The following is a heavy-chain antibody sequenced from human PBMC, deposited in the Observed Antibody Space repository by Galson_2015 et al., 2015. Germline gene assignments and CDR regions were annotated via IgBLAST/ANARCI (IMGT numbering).Heavy chain of an antibody. CDR1: GFTFSDYY. CDR2: ISSSGSTI. V-gene: IGHV3-11*01. Sequence: SLRLSCAASGFTFSDYYMSWIRQAPGKGLEWVSYISSSGSTIYYADSVKGRFTISRDNAKNSLYLQMNSLRAEDTAVYYCARDNYDLWSGYQMGGGDAFDIWGQGTMVTVSS. J-gene: IGHJ3*02. D-gene: IGHD3-3*01. CDR3: ARDNYDLWSGYQMGGGDAFDI.